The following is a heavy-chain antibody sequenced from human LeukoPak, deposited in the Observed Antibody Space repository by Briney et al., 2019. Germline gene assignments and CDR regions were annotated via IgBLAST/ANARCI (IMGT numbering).Heavy chain of an antibody. D-gene: IGHD3-22*01. Sequence: PGGSLRLSCTASGFTFSNYWMHWVRQAPGKGLVWVSRIRPDGSYTTYADSVKGRFTISRDNAKNTLYLQMNSLRAEDTALYYCAKDFCTTASCYFDYWGRGTLVTVSA. J-gene: IGHJ4*02. CDR1: GFTFSNYW. V-gene: IGHV3-74*01. CDR2: IRPDGSYT. CDR3: AKDFCTTASCYFDY.